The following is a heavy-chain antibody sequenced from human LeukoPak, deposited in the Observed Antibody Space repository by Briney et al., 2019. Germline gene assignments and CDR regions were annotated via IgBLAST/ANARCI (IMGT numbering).Heavy chain of an antibody. Sequence: GECLRLSCAASGFTFSSYEMNWVRQAPGKGLEWVSYISSSGSTIYYADSVKGRFTISRDNTKNSLYLQMNSLRAEDTAVYYCAGHPAAGYRIDYWGQGTLVTVSS. CDR1: GFTFSSYE. J-gene: IGHJ4*02. CDR3: AGHPAAGYRIDY. CDR2: ISSSGSTI. D-gene: IGHD3-9*01. V-gene: IGHV3-48*03.